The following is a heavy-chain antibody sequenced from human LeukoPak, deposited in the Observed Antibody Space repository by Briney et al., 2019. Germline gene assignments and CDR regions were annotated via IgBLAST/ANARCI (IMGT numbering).Heavy chain of an antibody. D-gene: IGHD5/OR15-5a*01. CDR2: IYYSGST. J-gene: IGHJ3*02. CDR3: ARHPLIRVSDAFDI. Sequence: SETLSLTCTVSGGSISSYYWSWIRQPPGKGLEWIGYIYYSGSTNYNPSLKSRVTISVDTSKNQFSLKLSSVTAADTAVYYCARHPLIRVSDAFDIWGQGTMVTVSS. CDR1: GGSISSYY. V-gene: IGHV4-59*08.